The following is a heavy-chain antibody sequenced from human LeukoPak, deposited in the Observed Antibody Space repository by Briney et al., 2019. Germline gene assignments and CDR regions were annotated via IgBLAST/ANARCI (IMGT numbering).Heavy chain of an antibody. D-gene: IGHD6-19*01. CDR1: GFTFSSYW. CDR2: IKQDGSEK. J-gene: IGHJ4*02. Sequence: GGSLRLSCAASGFTFSSYWMSWVRQAPGKGLEWVANIKQDGSEKYYVDSVKGRFTISRDNAKNSLYPQMNSLRAGDTAVYYCARDSVLGYSSGWYRLEHFDYWGQGTLVTVSS. CDR3: ARDSVLGYSSGWYRLEHFDY. V-gene: IGHV3-7*01.